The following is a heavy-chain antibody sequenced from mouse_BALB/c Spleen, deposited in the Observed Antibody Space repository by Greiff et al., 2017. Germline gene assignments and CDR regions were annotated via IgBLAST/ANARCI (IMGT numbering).Heavy chain of an antibody. Sequence: EVKLEESGGGLVQPGGSRKLSCAASGFTFSDYGMAWVRQAPGKGPEWVAFISNLAYSIYYADTVTGRFTISRENAKNTLYLEMSSLRSEDTAMYCCAREGGRGYFDYWGQGTTLTVSS. CDR2: ISNLAYSI. V-gene: IGHV5-15*02. CDR1: GFTFSDYG. CDR3: AREGGRGYFDY. J-gene: IGHJ2*01. D-gene: IGHD1-1*01.